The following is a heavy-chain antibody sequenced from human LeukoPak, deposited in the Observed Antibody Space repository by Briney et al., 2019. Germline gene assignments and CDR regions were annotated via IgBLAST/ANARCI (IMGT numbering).Heavy chain of an antibody. Sequence: SETLSLTCAVSGGSISSGGHSWSWIRQPPGKGLEWIGYIYHSGSTYYNPSLKSRVTISVDRSKNQFSLKLSSVTAADTAVYYCARDPGSSGWYDYWGQGTLVTVSS. CDR3: ARDPGSSGWYDY. CDR1: GGSISSGGHS. CDR2: IYHSGST. V-gene: IGHV4-30-2*01. D-gene: IGHD6-19*01. J-gene: IGHJ4*02.